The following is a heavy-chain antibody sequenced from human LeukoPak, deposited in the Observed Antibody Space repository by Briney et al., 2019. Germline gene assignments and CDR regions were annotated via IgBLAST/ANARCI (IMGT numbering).Heavy chain of an antibody. D-gene: IGHD4-17*01. J-gene: IGHJ4*02. CDR3: TKDPSLYGTLLFDY. V-gene: IGHV3-23*01. Sequence: GGSLRLSCAASGFTFSSYAMSWVRQAPGKGLEWVSAISGSGGSTYYADSVKGRFTISRDNSKNTLYLQMNSLRAEDTAVYYCTKDPSLYGTLLFDYWGQGTLVTVSS. CDR1: GFTFSSYA. CDR2: ISGSGGST.